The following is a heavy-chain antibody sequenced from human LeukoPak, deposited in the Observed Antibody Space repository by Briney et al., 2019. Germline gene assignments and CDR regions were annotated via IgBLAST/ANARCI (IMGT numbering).Heavy chain of an antibody. V-gene: IGHV3-48*03. CDR2: IRSSGSTL. CDR3: ARESAVAGTKIFDC. D-gene: IGHD6-19*01. CDR1: GFTFSSYQ. Sequence: GGSLRLSCAASGFTFSSYQMNWVRQAPGKGLEWISYIRSSGSTLDYADSVKGRFTISRDNAGDSLYLQMNSLRADDTAVYYCARESAVAGTKIFDCWGQGTLVTVSS. J-gene: IGHJ4*02.